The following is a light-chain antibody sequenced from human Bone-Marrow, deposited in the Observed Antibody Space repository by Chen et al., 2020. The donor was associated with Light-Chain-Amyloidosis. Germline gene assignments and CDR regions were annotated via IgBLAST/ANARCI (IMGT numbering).Light chain of an antibody. V-gene: IGLV3-25*03. CDR2: RDT. CDR1: DLPTKY. J-gene: IGLJ2*01. Sequence: SYALTQPRSGSVSPGQTARITCSGDDLPTKYAYLYQQQPGQAPVLVIHRDTERPSGISDRFSGSSSGTTATLTISGVQAEDEADYHCQSADSSGTYEGIFGGGTKLTVL. CDR3: QSADSSGTYEGI.